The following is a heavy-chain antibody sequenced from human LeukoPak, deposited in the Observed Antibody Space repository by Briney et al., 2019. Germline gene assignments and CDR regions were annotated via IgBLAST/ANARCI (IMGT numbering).Heavy chain of an antibody. CDR1: GYTFTSYG. V-gene: IGHV1-18*01. Sequence: ASVKVSCKASGYTFTSYGISWVRQAPGQELEWMGWISAYNGNTNYAQKLQGRVTMTADTSTSTAYMELRSLRSDDTAVYYCARFTSYYIHCTNGVCYTDYFDYWGQGTLVTVSS. J-gene: IGHJ4*02. CDR2: ISAYNGNT. D-gene: IGHD2-8*01. CDR3: ARFTSYYIHCTNGVCYTDYFDY.